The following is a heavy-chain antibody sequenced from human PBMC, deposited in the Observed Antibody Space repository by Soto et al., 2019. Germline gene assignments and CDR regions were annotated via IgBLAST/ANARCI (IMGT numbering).Heavy chain of an antibody. D-gene: IGHD3-3*01. CDR3: ARDKRDLRFLEWSYYFDY. CDR1: GFTFSSYA. CDR2: ISYDGSNK. J-gene: IGHJ4*02. V-gene: IGHV3-30*14. Sequence: GGSLRLSCAASGFTFSSYAMHWFGQAPGKGLEWVGVISYDGSNKYYADSVKGRFTISRDNSKNTLYLQLNSLRAEDTAVYYCARDKRDLRFLEWSYYFDYWGQGTLVTVSS.